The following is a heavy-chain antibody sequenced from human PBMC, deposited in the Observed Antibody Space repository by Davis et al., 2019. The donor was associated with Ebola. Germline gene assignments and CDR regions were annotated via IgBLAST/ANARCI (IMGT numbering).Heavy chain of an antibody. CDR2: IIPIFGTT. V-gene: IGHV1-69*05. Sequence: AASVKVSCKASGYTFTSYGITWVRQAPGQGLEWMGGIIPIFGTTNYAQKFQGRVTMTRDTSTSTVYMELSSLRSEDTAVYYCARDWAGLDVWGRGTTVTVSS. D-gene: IGHD3-16*01. CDR1: GYTFTSYG. J-gene: IGHJ6*04. CDR3: ARDWAGLDV.